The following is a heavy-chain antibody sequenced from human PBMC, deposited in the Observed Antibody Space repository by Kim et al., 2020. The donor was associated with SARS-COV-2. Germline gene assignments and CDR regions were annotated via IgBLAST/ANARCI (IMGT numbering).Heavy chain of an antibody. CDR3: AGVRSGSSAWYFFAH. Sequence: AESVEGQFTIARDNARNSLYLQMNSLRAEVTAVYYCAGVRSGSSAWYFFAHWGQGTLVTVSS. V-gene: IGHV3-11*01. D-gene: IGHD6-19*01. J-gene: IGHJ4*02.